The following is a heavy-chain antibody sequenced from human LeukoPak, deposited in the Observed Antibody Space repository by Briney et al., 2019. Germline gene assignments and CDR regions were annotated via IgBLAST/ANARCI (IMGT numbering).Heavy chain of an antibody. V-gene: IGHV3-30*02. J-gene: IGHJ5*02. D-gene: IGHD3-16*01. CDR2: IRYDGSNK. CDR1: GFTFSSYG. CDR3: AKDLAGEYLLLGS. Sequence: GGSLRLSCAASGFTFSSYGMYWVRQAPGKGLEWVAFIRYDGSNKYYADSVKGRFTISRENFKNTLYLQMNSLRAEDTAVYYCAKDLAGEYLLLGSWGQGTLVTVSS.